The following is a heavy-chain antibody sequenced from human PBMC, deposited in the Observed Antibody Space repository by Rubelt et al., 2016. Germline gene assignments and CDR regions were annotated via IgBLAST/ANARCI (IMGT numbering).Heavy chain of an antibody. CDR3: ARPGQQLVGGSFDY. J-gene: IGHJ4*02. CDR1: GGSFSGYN. Sequence: QVHLQQWGAGLLKPSETLSLTCAVYGGSFSGYNWSWIRQSPGKGLEWIGSKYYSGRTFSNASLKRRVTISVDTSNTQFSLKLSCVTGVGTAVYYCARPGQQLVGGSFDYWGQGILVTVSS. V-gene: IGHV4-34*01. CDR2: KYYSGRT. D-gene: IGHD6-13*01.